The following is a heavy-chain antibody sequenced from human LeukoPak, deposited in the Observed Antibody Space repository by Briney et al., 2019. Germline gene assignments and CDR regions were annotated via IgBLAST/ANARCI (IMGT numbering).Heavy chain of an antibody. D-gene: IGHD3-22*01. J-gene: IGHJ4*02. CDR3: ARASGTDSSGYLQIDY. CDR2: INSDGGDT. Sequence: GGSLRLSCAASGFTFSRSRMHWVRQAPGKGLVWLSRINSDGGDTTYADSVKGRFTISRDNAKNTLYLQMNSLRAEDTVMYYCARASGTDSSGYLQIDYWGQGTLVTVSS. V-gene: IGHV3-74*01. CDR1: GFTFSRSR.